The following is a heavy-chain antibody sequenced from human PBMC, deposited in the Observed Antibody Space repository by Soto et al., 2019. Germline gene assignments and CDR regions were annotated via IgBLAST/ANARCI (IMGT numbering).Heavy chain of an antibody. V-gene: IGHV4-39*01. D-gene: IGHD6-6*01. CDR2: IYYSGST. J-gene: IGHJ5*02. Sequence: SLTCTVSGGSISSSSYYWGWIRQPPGKGLERIGSIYYSGSTYYNPSLKSRVTISVDTSKNQFSLKLSSVTAADTAVYYCARQYSSSRSRADWFDPWGQGTLVTVSS. CDR3: ARQYSSSRSRADWFDP. CDR1: GGSISSSSYY.